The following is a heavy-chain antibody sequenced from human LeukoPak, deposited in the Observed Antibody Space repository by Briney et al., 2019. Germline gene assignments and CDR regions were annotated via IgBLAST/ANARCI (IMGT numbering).Heavy chain of an antibody. J-gene: IGHJ4*02. CDR2: INHSGST. CDR3: ARGMTTVTGDFDY. Sequence: TSETLSLTCAVYGGSFSGYYWSWIRQPPGKGLEWIGEINHSGSTNHNPSLKSRVTISVDTSKNQFSLKLSSVTAADTAVYYCARGMTTVTGDFDYWGQGTLVTVSS. V-gene: IGHV4-34*01. D-gene: IGHD4-17*01. CDR1: GGSFSGYY.